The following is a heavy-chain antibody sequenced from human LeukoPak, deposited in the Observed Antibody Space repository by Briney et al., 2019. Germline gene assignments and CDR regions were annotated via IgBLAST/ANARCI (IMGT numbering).Heavy chain of an antibody. J-gene: IGHJ3*02. CDR1: GFTFSSYS. V-gene: IGHV3-21*04. D-gene: IGHD1-26*01. CDR3: AKDLESGATMAGAFDI. CDR2: ISSSSSYI. Sequence: PGGSLRLSCAASGFTFSSYSMNWVRQAPGKGLEWVSSISSSSSYIYYADSVKGRFTISRHNAKNSLYLEMNSLRAEDTAVYYCAKDLESGATMAGAFDIWGQGTMVTVSS.